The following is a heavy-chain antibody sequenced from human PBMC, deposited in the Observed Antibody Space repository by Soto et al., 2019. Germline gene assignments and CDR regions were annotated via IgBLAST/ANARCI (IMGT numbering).Heavy chain of an antibody. CDR3: ARGRRPFDYIWGSYPSYFDY. Sequence: QVQLQQWGAGLLKPSETLSLTCAVYGGSFSGYYWSWIRQPPGKGLEWIGEINHSGSTNYHPSLKSRVTISVDTSKNQFSLKLSSVTAADTAVYYCARGRRPFDYIWGSYPSYFDYWGQGTLVTVSS. CDR1: GGSFSGYY. CDR2: INHSGST. J-gene: IGHJ4*02. V-gene: IGHV4-34*01. D-gene: IGHD3-16*02.